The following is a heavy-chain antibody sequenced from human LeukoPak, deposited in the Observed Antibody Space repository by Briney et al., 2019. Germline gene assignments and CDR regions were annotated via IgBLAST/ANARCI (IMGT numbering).Heavy chain of an antibody. CDR1: GFTFSSYW. V-gene: IGHV3-7*03. D-gene: IGHD1-1*01. CDR3: ARWRLGYNSQSNYFDY. Sequence: PGGSLRLSCAASGFTFSSYWMHWVRQAPGKGLEWVANIKQDGSEKYYVDSVKGRFTISRDNAKNSLFLQMSSLRADDTAVYYCARWRLGYNSQSNYFDYWGQGTLVTVSS. J-gene: IGHJ4*02. CDR2: IKQDGSEK.